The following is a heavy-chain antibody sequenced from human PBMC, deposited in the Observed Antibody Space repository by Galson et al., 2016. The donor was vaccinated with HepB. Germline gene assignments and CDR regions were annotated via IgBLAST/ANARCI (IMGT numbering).Heavy chain of an antibody. Sequence: SLRLSCAASGFSVGNNYMSWVRQAPGKGLEWVSVIYSDGTTSYADSVQGRFTISRDKSKNTLYLQMNSLTAEDTALYYCARARGGGTVSPYFDSWGQGTLVTVSS. V-gene: IGHV3-53*01. D-gene: IGHD1-1*01. J-gene: IGHJ4*02. CDR2: IYSDGTT. CDR3: ARARGGGTVSPYFDS. CDR1: GFSVGNNY.